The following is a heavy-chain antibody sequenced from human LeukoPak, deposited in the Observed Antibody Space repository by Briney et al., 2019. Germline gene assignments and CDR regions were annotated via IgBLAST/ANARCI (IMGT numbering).Heavy chain of an antibody. CDR1: GFTFEDHG. CDR2: INWDGGST. D-gene: IGHD3-22*01. Sequence: GGSLRLSCAASGFTFEDHGGAWVRQVPGKGLEWVAGINWDGGSTGYADFVKGRFTISRDNATNSLFLQMSSLRVEGPALYFSARGDSRGWYFEYWGQGALVTVPS. J-gene: IGHJ4*02. V-gene: IGHV3-20*04. CDR3: ARGDSRGWYFEY.